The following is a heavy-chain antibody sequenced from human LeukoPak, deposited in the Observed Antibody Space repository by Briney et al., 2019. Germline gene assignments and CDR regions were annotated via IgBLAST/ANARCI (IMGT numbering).Heavy chain of an antibody. D-gene: IGHD6-13*01. CDR1: GGSITSYY. V-gene: IGHV4-59*08. Sequence: SETLSLTCTVSGGSITSYYWSWIRQPPGKGLEWIGYIYHSGTTNCNPSLKSRVTISVNTSKDQFSLKLNSVTAADTAVYYCARLSSGSSSWYDIDYWGQGTLVTVSS. J-gene: IGHJ4*02. CDR2: IYHSGTT. CDR3: ARLSSGSSSWYDIDY.